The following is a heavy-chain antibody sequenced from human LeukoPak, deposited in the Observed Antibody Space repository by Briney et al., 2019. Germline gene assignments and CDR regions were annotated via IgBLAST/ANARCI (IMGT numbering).Heavy chain of an antibody. CDR1: GFTFSSNT. CDR2: IWYDGSNK. D-gene: IGHD4-17*01. J-gene: IGHJ4*02. Sequence: PGGSLRLSCAASGFTFSSNTMTWVRQVSGKGLEWVAVIWYDGSNKYYADSVKGRFTISRDNSKNTLYLQMNSLRAEDTAVYYCARDHDYGDYDDPYYFDYWGQGTLVTVSS. CDR3: ARDHDYGDYDDPYYFDY. V-gene: IGHV3-33*08.